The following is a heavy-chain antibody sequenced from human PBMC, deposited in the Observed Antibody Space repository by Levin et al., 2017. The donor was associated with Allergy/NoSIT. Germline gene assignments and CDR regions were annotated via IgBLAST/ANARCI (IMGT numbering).Heavy chain of an antibody. Sequence: GGSLRLSCAASGFTFSSYAMSWVRQAPGKGLEWVSAISGSGGSTYYADSVKGRFTISRDNSKNTLYLQMNSLRAEDTAVYYCAKECPYYYDSSGYSPGAYYFDYWGQGTLVTVSS. V-gene: IGHV3-23*01. CDR1: GFTFSSYA. CDR2: ISGSGGST. D-gene: IGHD3-22*01. J-gene: IGHJ4*02. CDR3: AKECPYYYDSSGYSPGAYYFDY.